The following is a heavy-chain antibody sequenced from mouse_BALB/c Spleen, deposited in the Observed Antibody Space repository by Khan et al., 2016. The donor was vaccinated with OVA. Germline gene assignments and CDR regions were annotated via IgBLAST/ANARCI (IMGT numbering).Heavy chain of an antibody. CDR3: ARKNYDDYDPFPY. V-gene: IGHV3-2*02. CDR2: ISYSGNT. Sequence: VQLKESGPGLVKPSQSLSLTCTVTGYSITSEFAWNWIRQFPGNKLEWMGYISYSGNTRYNPSLKSLISITRDTSRNQFFLQLNSVTTEDTATYYCARKNYDDYDPFPYWGQGTLVTVSA. CDR1: GYSITSEFA. D-gene: IGHD2-4*01. J-gene: IGHJ3*01.